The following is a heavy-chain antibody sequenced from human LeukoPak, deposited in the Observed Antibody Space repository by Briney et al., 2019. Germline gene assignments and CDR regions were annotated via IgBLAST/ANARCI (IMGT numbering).Heavy chain of an antibody. J-gene: IGHJ4*02. D-gene: IGHD2-2*01. V-gene: IGHV1-46*01. Sequence: ASVKVSCKASGYTFTSYYMHWVRQAPGQGLEWMGIIGPSGGSTRYPQKFQGRVIMTGDTSMSTVYMELSSLRFEDTAVYYCARGSTYCSSISCPMINCDYWGRGTLVTVSS. CDR1: GYTFTSYY. CDR2: IGPSGGST. CDR3: ARGSTYCSSISCPMINCDY.